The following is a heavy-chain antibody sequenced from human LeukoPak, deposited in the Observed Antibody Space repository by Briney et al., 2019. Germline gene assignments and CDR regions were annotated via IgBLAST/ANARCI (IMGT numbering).Heavy chain of an antibody. CDR3: ARAPPYSSGWGCWFDP. Sequence: ASVTLSFTASGYTFTGYYMHWVRQAPGQGLEWMGWINPNSGGTNYAQKFQGRVTMTRDTSISTAYMELSRLRSDDTAVYYCARAPPYSSGWGCWFDPWGQGTLVTVSS. J-gene: IGHJ5*02. CDR1: GYTFTGYY. CDR2: INPNSGGT. D-gene: IGHD6-19*01. V-gene: IGHV1-2*02.